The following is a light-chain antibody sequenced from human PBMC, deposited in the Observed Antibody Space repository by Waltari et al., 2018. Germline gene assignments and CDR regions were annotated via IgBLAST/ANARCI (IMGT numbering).Light chain of an antibody. J-gene: IGLJ3*02. Sequence: QSALTQPPSVSGSPGQSVTISCTGTRSNVGSYNRVSWHRPPPGAAPQVLIYEVRNRPSGVPDRFSGSKSGNVASLTISGLQAEDEADYYCSSFTSSNTWVFGGGTKLTVL. CDR3: SSFTSSNTWV. CDR1: RSNVGSYNR. CDR2: EVR. V-gene: IGLV2-18*02.